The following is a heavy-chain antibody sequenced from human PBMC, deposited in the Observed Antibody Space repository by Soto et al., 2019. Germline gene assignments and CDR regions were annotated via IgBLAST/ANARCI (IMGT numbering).Heavy chain of an antibody. CDR3: ARVQYSSSWYDY. CDR2: IIPIFGTA. V-gene: IGHV1-69*01. CDR1: GGTFSSYA. Sequence: QVQLVQSGAEVKKPGSSVKVSCKASGGTFSSYAISWVRQAPGQGLEWMGGIIPIFGTANYAPKFQGRVTITADESTSTAYLELSSLSSEDTAVYYCARVQYSSSWYDYWGQGTLVTVSS. D-gene: IGHD6-13*01. J-gene: IGHJ4*02.